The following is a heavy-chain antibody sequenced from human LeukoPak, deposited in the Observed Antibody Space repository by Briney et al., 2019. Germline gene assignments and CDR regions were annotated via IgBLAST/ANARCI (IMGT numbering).Heavy chain of an antibody. CDR3: ARDRDYGGSSVGDY. J-gene: IGHJ4*02. D-gene: IGHD4-23*01. CDR2: IWYDGSNK. Sequence: GSLRLSCAASGFTFSNYAMSWVRQAPGKGLEWVAVIWYDGSNKYYADSVKGRFTISRDNSKNTLYLQMNTLRAEDTAVYYCARDRDYGGSSVGDYWGQGTLVIVSS. V-gene: IGHV3-33*08. CDR1: GFTFSNYA.